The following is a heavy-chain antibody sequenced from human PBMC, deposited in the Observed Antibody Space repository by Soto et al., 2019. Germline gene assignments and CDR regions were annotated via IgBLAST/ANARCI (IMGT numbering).Heavy chain of an antibody. V-gene: IGHV4-30-4*01. CDR2: IYYSGST. D-gene: IGHD3-22*01. J-gene: IGHJ2*01. CDR3: ARDATDSPDWYFDL. Sequence: QVQLQESGPGLVKPSQTLSLTCTVSGGSISSSDYYWSWIRQPPGKGLEWIGYIYYSGSTYYNPSLKRRVTISVDTSKNQFSLKLSSVTAADTAVYYCARDATDSPDWYFDLWGRGTLVTVSS. CDR1: GGSISSSDYY.